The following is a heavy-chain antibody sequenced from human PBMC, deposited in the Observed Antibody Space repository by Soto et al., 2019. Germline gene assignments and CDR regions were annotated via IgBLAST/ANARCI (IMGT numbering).Heavy chain of an antibody. CDR2: ISGSGGST. CDR1: GFTFSSYA. Sequence: EVQLLESGGGLVQPGGSLRISCAASGFTFSSYAMSWVRQAPGKGLEWVSDISGSGGSTYYADSVKGRFTISRDNSKNTLYLQMNSLRAEDTAVYYCAKSGSGWYHAFDIWGQCTMVTVSS. V-gene: IGHV3-23*01. CDR3: AKSGSGWYHAFDI. J-gene: IGHJ3*02. D-gene: IGHD6-19*01.